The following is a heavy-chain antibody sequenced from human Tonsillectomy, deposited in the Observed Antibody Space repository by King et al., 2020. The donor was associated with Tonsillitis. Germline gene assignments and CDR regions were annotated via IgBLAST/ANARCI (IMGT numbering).Heavy chain of an antibody. CDR3: AKCPYDFWSGGLYYAMDV. D-gene: IGHD3-3*01. CDR1: GFTFSTYA. J-gene: IGHJ6*02. CDR2: MSGAGART. V-gene: IGHV3-23*04. Sequence: VQLVEAGGGLVQPGGSLRLSCAASGFTFSTYAMTWVRQAPGKGLEWVSVMSGAGARTYHADTVKGRFTISIDNSKNTQYLQMNSLRAEDTAVYYCAKCPYDFWSGGLYYAMDVWGQGTTVTVSS.